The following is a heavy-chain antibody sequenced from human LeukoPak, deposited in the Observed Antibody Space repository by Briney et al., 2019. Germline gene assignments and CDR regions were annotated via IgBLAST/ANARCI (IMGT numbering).Heavy chain of an antibody. D-gene: IGHD1-26*01. CDR3: AKDRGSGSYGDDIDY. V-gene: IGHV3-23*01. CDR1: GFSFSSYG. CDR2: ISGSGGST. Sequence: GGTLRLSCATPGFSFSSYGMSWVRQAPGKGLECVSAISGSGGSTYYADSVKGRFTISRDNSKNTLYLQMNSLRAEDTAVYYCAKDRGSGSYGDDIDYWGQGTLVTVSS. J-gene: IGHJ4*02.